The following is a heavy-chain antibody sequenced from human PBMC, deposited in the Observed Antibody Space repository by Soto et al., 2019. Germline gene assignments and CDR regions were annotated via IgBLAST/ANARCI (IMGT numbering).Heavy chain of an antibody. Sequence: SETLSLTCTVSGGPISSGGYYCSWIRQHPGKGLEWIGYIYYSGSTYYNPSLKSRVTISVDTSKNQFSLKLSSVTAADTAVYYCARKNVTHDYWGQGTLVTVSS. CDR1: GGPISSGGYY. D-gene: IGHD2-21*02. CDR2: IYYSGST. CDR3: ARKNVTHDY. J-gene: IGHJ4*02. V-gene: IGHV4-31*03.